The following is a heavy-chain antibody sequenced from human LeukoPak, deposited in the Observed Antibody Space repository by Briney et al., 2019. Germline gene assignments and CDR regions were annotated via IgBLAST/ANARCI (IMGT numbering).Heavy chain of an antibody. CDR1: GFTFSSYS. CDR3: AKLSLIHYGMDV. Sequence: GGSLRLSCAASGFTFSSYSMNWVRQAPGKGLEWVSYISSSSSTIYYADSVKGRFTISRDNAKNSLYLQMNSLRAEDTALYYCAKLSLIHYGMDVWGQGTTVTVSS. CDR2: ISSSSSTI. V-gene: IGHV3-48*04. D-gene: IGHD1-7*01. J-gene: IGHJ6*02.